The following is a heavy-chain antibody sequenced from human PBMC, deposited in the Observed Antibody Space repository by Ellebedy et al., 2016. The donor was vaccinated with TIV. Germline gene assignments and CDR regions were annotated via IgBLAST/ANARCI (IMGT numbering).Heavy chain of an antibody. V-gene: IGHV3-30-3*01. CDR1: GFTFSSYA. CDR2: LSFDGSSE. Sequence: PGGSLRLSCAASGFTFSSYAMSWVRQAPGKGLEWVAVLSFDGSSEFYAASVKGRFTISRYNSMTTLYLEMNSLRAEDTAVYYCARDLDKSSGWYGGAAYWGQGTLVTVSS. D-gene: IGHD6-19*01. J-gene: IGHJ4*02. CDR3: ARDLDKSSGWYGGAAY.